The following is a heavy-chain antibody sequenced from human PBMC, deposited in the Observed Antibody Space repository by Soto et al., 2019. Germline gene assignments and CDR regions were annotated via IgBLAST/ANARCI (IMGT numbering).Heavy chain of an antibody. CDR2: IYYSGTH. CDR1: GGSISSYY. Sequence: LSLTCTVSGGSISSYYWSWVRQPPGKGLEWIGYIYYSGTHNYNPSLKSRLTISVDTSKNQFSLKLNSVTAADTAVYYCAGVQMARLYFDCSGQRTLVAVCS. CDR3: AGVQMARLYFDC. V-gene: IGHV4-59*01. D-gene: IGHD5-12*01. J-gene: IGHJ4*02.